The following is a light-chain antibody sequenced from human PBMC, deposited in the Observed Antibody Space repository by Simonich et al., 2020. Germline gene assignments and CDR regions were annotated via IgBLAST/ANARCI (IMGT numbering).Light chain of an antibody. CDR2: WAS. J-gene: IGKJ1*01. CDR1: QSVLYSSNNKNY. Sequence: DIVMTQSPDSLAVSLGERATINCKPSQSVLYSSNNKNYLAWYQQKPGQPPKLLIYWASTRESGVPDRFSGSGSGKDFTLTISSLQAEDVAVYYCQQYYSTPSWTFGQGTKVEIK. CDR3: QQYYSTPSWT. V-gene: IGKV4-1*01.